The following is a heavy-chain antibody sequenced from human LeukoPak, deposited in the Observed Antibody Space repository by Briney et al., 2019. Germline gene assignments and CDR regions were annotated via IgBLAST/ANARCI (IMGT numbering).Heavy chain of an antibody. Sequence: SVKVSCKVSGYTLTELSMHWVRQAPGKGLEWMGGFDPEDGETIYAQKFQGRVTMTEDTSTDTAYMELSSLRSEDTAVYYCATLAAVRGYSSSWYEYYFDYWGQGTLVTVSS. CDR3: ATLAAVRGYSSSWYEYYFDY. CDR1: GYTLTELS. J-gene: IGHJ4*02. D-gene: IGHD6-13*01. V-gene: IGHV1-24*01. CDR2: FDPEDGET.